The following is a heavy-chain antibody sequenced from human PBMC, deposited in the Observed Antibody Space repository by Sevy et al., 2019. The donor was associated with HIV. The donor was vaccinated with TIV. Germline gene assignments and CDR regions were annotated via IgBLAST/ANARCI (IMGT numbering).Heavy chain of an antibody. V-gene: IGHV1-2*02. Sequence: ASVKVSCKASGYTFSDSGYYVHWVRQAPGQGLEWMGWINPKSGATSYAQKFQGRVTMTRDTSVSTANMELNRLTSDDTAVYYCARESYDFWTGPVDYDYGMDDWGQGTTVTVSS. CDR3: ARESYDFWTGPVDYDYGMDD. CDR1: GYTFSDSGYY. J-gene: IGHJ6*02. CDR2: INPKSGAT. D-gene: IGHD3-3*01.